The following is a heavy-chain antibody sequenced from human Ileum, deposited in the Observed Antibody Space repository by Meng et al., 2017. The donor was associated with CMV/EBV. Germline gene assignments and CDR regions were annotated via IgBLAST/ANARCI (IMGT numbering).Heavy chain of an antibody. CDR1: GFTFSNAW. CDR3: TSVGYCSSTSCYTVDY. Sequence: GESLKTSWAASGFTFSNAWMSWVRQAPGKGLEWVGRIKSKTDGGTTDYAAPVKGRFTISRDDSKNTLYLQMNSLKTEDTAVYYCTSVGYCSSTSCYTVDYWGQGTLVTVSS. V-gene: IGHV3-15*01. J-gene: IGHJ4*02. D-gene: IGHD2-2*02. CDR2: IKSKTDGGTT.